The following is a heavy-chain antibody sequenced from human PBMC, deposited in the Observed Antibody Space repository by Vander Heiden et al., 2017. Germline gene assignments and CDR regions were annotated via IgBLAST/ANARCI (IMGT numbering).Heavy chain of an antibody. J-gene: IGHJ1*01. Sequence: EVQLVESGGGLVQPGGSLRLPCVGSGFTFSDHYMDWVRQAPGKGREWVGRIRNKAASHTTAYAASVEGRFAISRDDSKNSLYLQLNSLKTEDTAMYYCATSPSSGYNWGQGTQVTVSS. CDR2: IRNKAASHTT. CDR3: ATSPSSGYN. D-gene: IGHD3-22*01. CDR1: GFTFSDHY. V-gene: IGHV3-72*01.